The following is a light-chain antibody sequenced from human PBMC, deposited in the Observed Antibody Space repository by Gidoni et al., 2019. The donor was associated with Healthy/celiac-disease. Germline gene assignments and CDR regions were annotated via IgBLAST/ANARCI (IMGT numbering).Light chain of an antibody. CDR2: AAS. Sequence: AIQLAPSPSSLSASVGDRVTITCRASQGIRNDLGWYQQKPGKAPKLLIYAASSLQSGVPSRFSGSGSGTDFTLTISSLQPEDFATYYCLQDYNYPRTFGQGTKVEIK. J-gene: IGKJ1*01. CDR3: LQDYNYPRT. V-gene: IGKV1-6*01. CDR1: QGIRND.